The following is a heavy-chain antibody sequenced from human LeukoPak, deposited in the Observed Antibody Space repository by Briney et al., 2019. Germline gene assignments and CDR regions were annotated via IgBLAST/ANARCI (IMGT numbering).Heavy chain of an antibody. V-gene: IGHV3-23*01. CDR3: AKDFVVVPGNVNYFDY. Sequence: GGSLRLSCAASEFTFSNYAMSWVRQAPGRGLEWVSAISGSGDNTYYADSVKGRFTVSRDNAKNTLYVQMKSLRAEDTAVYYCAKDFVVVPGNVNYFDYWGQGTLITVSS. CDR2: ISGSGDNT. CDR1: EFTFSNYA. J-gene: IGHJ4*02. D-gene: IGHD2-21*02.